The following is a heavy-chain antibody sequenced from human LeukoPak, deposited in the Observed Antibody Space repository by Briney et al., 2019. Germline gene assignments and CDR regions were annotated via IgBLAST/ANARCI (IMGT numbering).Heavy chain of an antibody. CDR2: INPNSGGT. D-gene: IGHD1-26*01. CDR1: GYTFTGSY. J-gene: IGHJ4*02. Sequence: GAPVKVSCRASGYTFTGSYMHWVRHAPGQGLEWMGWINPNSGGTNYAQKFQGRVTMTRDTSISTAYMELSSLRSDDTAVYYCARGMGRNTFADFDFWGQRTLVTVSS. CDR3: ARGMGRNTFADFDF. V-gene: IGHV1-2*02.